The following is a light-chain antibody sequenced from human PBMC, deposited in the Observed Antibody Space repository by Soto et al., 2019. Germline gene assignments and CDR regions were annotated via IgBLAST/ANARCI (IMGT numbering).Light chain of an antibody. CDR1: QSVSSSY. J-gene: IGKJ1*01. CDR3: QQHGSSPPWT. Sequence: EIVLTQSPGTLSLSPGDRVTLSCRASQSVSSSYLAWYQQKPGQAPRLLIYGASSRATGIPDRFSGSGSGTDFTLTISRLEPEDFAVYYCQQHGSSPPWTFGQGTKVEIK. V-gene: IGKV3-20*01. CDR2: GAS.